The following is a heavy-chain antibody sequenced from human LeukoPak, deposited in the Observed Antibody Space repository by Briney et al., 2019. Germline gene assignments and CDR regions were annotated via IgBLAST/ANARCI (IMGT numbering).Heavy chain of an antibody. CDR3: AKGHDTSTWFGTWLDP. D-gene: IGHD3-10*01. CDR1: GFTFSTYA. V-gene: IGHV3-30*18. Sequence: GGSLRLSCGASGFTFSTYAIHWVRQTPDKGLEWVAVISSDGSNENYADSVKGRFIISRDNSKNTLFLRMNNLTPEDTAVYYCAKGHDTSTWFGTWLDPWGQGTLVTVSS. CDR2: ISSDGSNE. J-gene: IGHJ5*02.